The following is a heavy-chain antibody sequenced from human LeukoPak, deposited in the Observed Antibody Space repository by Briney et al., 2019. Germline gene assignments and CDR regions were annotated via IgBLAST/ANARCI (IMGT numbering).Heavy chain of an antibody. CDR1: GGSISSSNW. CDR2: IYHSGST. V-gene: IGHV4-4*02. J-gene: IGHJ6*02. D-gene: IGHD5-24*01. Sequence: SGTLSLTCAVSGGSISSSNWWSWVRQPPGKGLEWIGEIYHSGSTNYNPSLKSRVTISVDKSKNQFSLKLSSVTAADTAVYYCARRWLLRNYYYGMDVWGQGTTVTVSS. CDR3: ARRWLLRNYYYGMDV.